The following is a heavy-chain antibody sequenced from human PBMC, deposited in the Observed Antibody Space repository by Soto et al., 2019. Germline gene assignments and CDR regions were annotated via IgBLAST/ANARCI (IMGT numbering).Heavy chain of an antibody. V-gene: IGHV4-34*01. CDR2: INHRGRT. J-gene: IGHJ6*02. Sequence: QVQLQQWGAGLLKPSETLSLTCAVYGGSFSGYYWSWIRQPPGKGLEWIGEINHRGRTKYNPSLKTLAPIPVDTSKNHHRLKLSSVTAADTAVDYIERRRPSLPMDVGGQGSTVTVSS. CDR3: ERRRPSLPMDV. CDR1: GGSFSGYY.